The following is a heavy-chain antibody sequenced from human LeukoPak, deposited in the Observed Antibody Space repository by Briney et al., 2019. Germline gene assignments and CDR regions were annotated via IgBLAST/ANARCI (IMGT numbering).Heavy chain of an antibody. J-gene: IGHJ3*01. CDR2: INPNSGGS. CDR1: GYSFTGYF. D-gene: IGHD3-22*01. CDR3: ARDILANGYSNDAFDL. V-gene: IGHV1-2*02. Sequence: ASVKVSCKASGYSFTGYFAHWVRQAPGQGLEWMGWINPNSGGSSYAQKFQGRVTMTRDTSISTAFRPRSDDTAVYYCARDILANGYSNDAFDLWGQGTMVTVSS.